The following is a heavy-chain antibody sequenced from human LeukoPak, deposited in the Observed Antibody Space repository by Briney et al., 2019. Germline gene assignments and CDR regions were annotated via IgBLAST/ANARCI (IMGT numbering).Heavy chain of an antibody. CDR2: ISGSGGST. CDR3: AKSLNSGYSSSWPFDY. D-gene: IGHD6-13*01. V-gene: IGHV3-23*01. Sequence: PGGSLRLSCGASGFTFSSYAMSWVRQAPGKGLEWVSAISGSGGSTYYADSVKGRFTISRDNSKNTLYLQMNSLRAEDTAVYYCAKSLNSGYSSSWPFDYWGQGTLVTVSS. J-gene: IGHJ4*02. CDR1: GFTFSSYA.